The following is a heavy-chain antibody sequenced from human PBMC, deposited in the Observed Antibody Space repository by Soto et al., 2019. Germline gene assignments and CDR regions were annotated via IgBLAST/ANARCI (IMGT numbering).Heavy chain of an antibody. V-gene: IGHV3-30*03. D-gene: IGHD3-3*01. CDR1: GFTFSSYG. Sequence: GGSLRLSCAASGFTFSSYGMHWVRQAPGKGLEWVAVISYDGSNKYYADSVKGRFTISRDNSKNTLYLQMNSLRAEDTAVYYCATDHEIFGVVTDDYWGQGTLVTVSS. CDR3: ATDHEIFGVVTDDY. J-gene: IGHJ4*02. CDR2: ISYDGSNK.